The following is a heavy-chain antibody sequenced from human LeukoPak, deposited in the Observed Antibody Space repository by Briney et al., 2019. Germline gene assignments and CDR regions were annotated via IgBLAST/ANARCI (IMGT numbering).Heavy chain of an antibody. D-gene: IGHD6-13*01. CDR1: GGSISSYY. J-gene: IGHJ6*02. Sequence: PSETLSLTCTVSGGSISSYYWSWIRQPPGKGLEWIGYIYYSGSTNYNPSLKSRVTISVDTSKNQFSLKLSSVTAADTAVYYCARGSGSSWYTPYYYYYGMDVWGQGTTVIVSS. V-gene: IGHV4-59*01. CDR2: IYYSGST. CDR3: ARGSGSSWYTPYYYYYGMDV.